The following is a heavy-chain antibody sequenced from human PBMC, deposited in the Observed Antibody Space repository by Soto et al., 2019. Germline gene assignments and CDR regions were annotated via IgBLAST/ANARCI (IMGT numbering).Heavy chain of an antibody. CDR1: GYTFTSYA. D-gene: IGHD2-2*01. Sequence: QVQLVQSGAEGKKPGASGRVSCRASGYTFTSYAIHWLGQAPGQRLEWMGWINAGNGNTKYSQKFQGRVTITRDTSASTAYMELSSLRSEDTAVYYCARLVVPAAITGGMDVWGQGTTVTVSS. CDR3: ARLVVPAAITGGMDV. J-gene: IGHJ6*02. CDR2: INAGNGNT. V-gene: IGHV1-3*01.